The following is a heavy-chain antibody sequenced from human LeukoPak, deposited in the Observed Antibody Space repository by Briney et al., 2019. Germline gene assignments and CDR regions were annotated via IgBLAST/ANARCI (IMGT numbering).Heavy chain of an antibody. J-gene: IGHJ4*02. D-gene: IGHD3-16*01. Sequence: SETLSLTCAVSGGSISSGGYSWSWIRQPPGKGLEWIGYIYHSGSTYYNPSLKSRVTISVDRSKNQFSLKLSSVTAADTAVYYCARGIFLPFDYWGQGTLVTVSS. V-gene: IGHV4-30-2*02. CDR3: ARGIFLPFDY. CDR1: GGSISSGGYS. CDR2: IYHSGST.